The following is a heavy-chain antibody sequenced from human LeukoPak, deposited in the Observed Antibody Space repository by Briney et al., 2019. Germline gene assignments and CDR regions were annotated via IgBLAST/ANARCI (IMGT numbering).Heavy chain of an antibody. V-gene: IGHV1-2*02. D-gene: IGHD2-2*01. Sequence: GASVKVSCKASGYTFTGYYMHWVRQAPGQGLEWMGWINPNSGGTNYAQKFQGRVTMTRDTSISTAYMELSRLRSDDTAVYYCARGPMGSYCSSTGCYHAFDIWGQGTMVTVSS. CDR1: GYTFTGYY. CDR2: INPNSGGT. J-gene: IGHJ3*02. CDR3: ARGPMGSYCSSTGCYHAFDI.